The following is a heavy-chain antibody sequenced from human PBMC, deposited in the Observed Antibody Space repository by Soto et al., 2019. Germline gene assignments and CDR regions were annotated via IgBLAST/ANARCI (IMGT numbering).Heavy chain of an antibody. Sequence: GGSLRHSCAASGFIFNQSPMNWVRRAPGKGLQWVSYITSTSSYTYYADSVKGRFTISRDNAKNSLYLQLSSLRAEDTAVYYCARQNCTSTSCNHGMYVWGQGTTVTVS. CDR3: ARQNCTSTSCNHGMYV. J-gene: IGHJ6*02. CDR1: GFIFNQSP. V-gene: IGHV3-21*01. D-gene: IGHD2-2*01. CDR2: ITSTSSYT.